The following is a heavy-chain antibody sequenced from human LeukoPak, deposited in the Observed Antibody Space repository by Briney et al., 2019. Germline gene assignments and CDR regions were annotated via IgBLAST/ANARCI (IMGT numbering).Heavy chain of an antibody. D-gene: IGHD2-15*01. Sequence: GGSLRLSCAASGFTFSSYGMHWVRQAPGKGLEWVAVISYDGSNKYYADSVKGRFTISRDNSKNTLYLQMNSLRAEDTAVYYCAKGSGGSCYTCSDYWGQGTLVTVSS. CDR2: ISYDGSNK. CDR3: AKGSGGSCYTCSDY. J-gene: IGHJ4*02. CDR1: GFTFSSYG. V-gene: IGHV3-30*18.